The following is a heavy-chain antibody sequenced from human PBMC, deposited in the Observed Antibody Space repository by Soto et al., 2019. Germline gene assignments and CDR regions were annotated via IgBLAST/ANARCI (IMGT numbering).Heavy chain of an antibody. J-gene: IGHJ4*02. Sequence: GGSLRLSCAPSVFTFSSYWMSWVRQAPGKGLEWVANIKQDGSEKYYVDSVKGRFTISRDNAKNSLYLQMSSLRAEDTAVYYCAREFVTVIDYWGQGTLVTVSS. CDR3: AREFVTVIDY. V-gene: IGHV3-7*01. D-gene: IGHD4-17*01. CDR1: VFTFSSYW. CDR2: IKQDGSEK.